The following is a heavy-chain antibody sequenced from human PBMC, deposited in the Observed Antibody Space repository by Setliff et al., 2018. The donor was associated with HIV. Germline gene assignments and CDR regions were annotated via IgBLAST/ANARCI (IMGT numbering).Heavy chain of an antibody. V-gene: IGHV4-34*01. J-gene: IGHJ5*02. CDR1: GGSFSGFY. Sequence: SETLSLTCAVYGGSFSGFYWTWIRQPPGKGLEWIGEINHSGTTKYSLSLKSRVTISVDTSKNQFSLRLTSVTAADTAVYYCARGLGYKGWFDPWGQGSLVTVSS. CDR2: INHSGTT. D-gene: IGHD1-20*01. CDR3: ARGLGYKGWFDP.